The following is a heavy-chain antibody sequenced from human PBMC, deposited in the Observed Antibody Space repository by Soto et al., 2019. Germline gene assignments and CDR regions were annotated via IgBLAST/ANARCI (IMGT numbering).Heavy chain of an antibody. J-gene: IGHJ4*02. CDR3: TKQIYGGNS. Sequence: EVQLVESGGGLVQPGGSLKLSCATSGFTFSASAMHWARKVSGKGLEWIARIRSKANNYATTYAPSVKGRFTISRDDSENTVYLQMNSLKTEDTAIYYCTKQIYGGNSWGQGTLVTVSS. CDR2: IRSKANNYAT. CDR1: GFTFSASA. V-gene: IGHV3-73*02. D-gene: IGHD2-21*01.